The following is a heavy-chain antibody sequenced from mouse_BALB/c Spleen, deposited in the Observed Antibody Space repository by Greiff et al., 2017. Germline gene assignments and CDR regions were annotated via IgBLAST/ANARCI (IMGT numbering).Heavy chain of an antibody. D-gene: IGHD2-2*01. CDR2: IWGDGST. J-gene: IGHJ3*01. CDR1: GFSLTSYG. V-gene: IGHV2-3*01. Sequence: VQGVESGPGLVAPSQSLSITCTVSGFSLTSYGVSWVRQPPGKGLEWLGVIWGDGSTNYHSALISRLSISKDNSKSQVFLKLNSLQTDDTATYYCAKGGYDADGAWFAYWGQGTLVTVSA. CDR3: AKGGYDADGAWFAY.